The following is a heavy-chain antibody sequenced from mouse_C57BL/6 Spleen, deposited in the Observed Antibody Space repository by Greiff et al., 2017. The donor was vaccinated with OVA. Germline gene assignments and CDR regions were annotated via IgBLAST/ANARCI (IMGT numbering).Heavy chain of an antibody. Sequence: VQRLESGAELVKPGASVKISCKASGYAFSSYWMNWVKQRPGKGLEWIGQIYPGDGDTNYNGKFKGKATLTADKSSSTAYMQLSSLTSEDSAVYFCARSGSNYGGENFDYWGQGTTLTVSS. CDR3: ARSGSNYGGENFDY. V-gene: IGHV1-80*01. CDR2: IYPGDGDT. CDR1: GYAFSSYW. J-gene: IGHJ2*01. D-gene: IGHD2-5*01.